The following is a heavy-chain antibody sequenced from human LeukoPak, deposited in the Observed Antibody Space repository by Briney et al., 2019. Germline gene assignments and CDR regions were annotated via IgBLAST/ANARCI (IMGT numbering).Heavy chain of an antibody. CDR2: IYYSGST. D-gene: IGHD6-19*01. J-gene: IGHJ6*02. V-gene: IGHV4-59*12. Sequence: SETLSLTCTVSGGSISSYYWSWIRQPPGKGLEWIGYIYYSGSTNYNPSLKSRVTISVDTSKNQFSLKLSSVTAADTAVYYCARGPWIAVAGQYYYYGMDVWGQGTTVTVSS. CDR1: GGSISSYY. CDR3: ARGPWIAVAGQYYYYGMDV.